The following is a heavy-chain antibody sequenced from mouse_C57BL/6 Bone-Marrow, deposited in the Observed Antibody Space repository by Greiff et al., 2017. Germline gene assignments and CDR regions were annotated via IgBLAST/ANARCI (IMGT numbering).Heavy chain of an antibody. CDR3: TRDRCWDAFDY. CDR1: GFTFSSYA. J-gene: IGHJ2*01. Sequence: EVQGVESGEGLVKPGGSLKLSCAASGFTFSSYAMSWVRQTPEKRLEWVAYISSGGDYIYYADTVKGRFTISRDNARNTLYLQMSSLKSEDTAMYYCTRDRCWDAFDYWGQGTTLTVSS. V-gene: IGHV5-9-1*02. D-gene: IGHD4-1*01. CDR2: ISSGGDYI.